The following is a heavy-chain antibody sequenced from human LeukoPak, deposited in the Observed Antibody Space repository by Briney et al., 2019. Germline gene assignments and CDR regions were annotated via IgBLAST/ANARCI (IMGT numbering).Heavy chain of an antibody. CDR1: GGTFSSYA. J-gene: IGHJ4*02. V-gene: IGHV1-69*05. CDR3: ARGGTGYSYGFDY. Sequence: SVKVSCKASGGTFSSYAISWVRQAPGQGLEWMGGIIPIFGTANYAQKFQGRVTITTDESTSTAYMELSSLRFEDTAVYYCARGGTGYSYGFDYWGQGTLVTVSS. D-gene: IGHD5-18*01. CDR2: IIPIFGTA.